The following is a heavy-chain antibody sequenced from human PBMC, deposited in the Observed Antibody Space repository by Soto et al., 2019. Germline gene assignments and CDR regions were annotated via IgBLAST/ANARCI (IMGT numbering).Heavy chain of an antibody. J-gene: IGHJ4*02. CDR1: GYTFTSYA. D-gene: IGHD3-16*02. Sequence: QVQLVQSGAEVKKPGASVKVSCKASGYTFTSYAMHWVRQAPGQRLEWMGWIHAGNGNTKYSQKFQGRVTITRDTSASTGYLELSRLRSEDTAVYYCPRDYRKPPTFDVGGVIVRPYYFDYWGQGTLVTVSS. CDR2: IHAGNGNT. V-gene: IGHV1-3*01. CDR3: PRDYRKPPTFDVGGVIVRPYYFDY.